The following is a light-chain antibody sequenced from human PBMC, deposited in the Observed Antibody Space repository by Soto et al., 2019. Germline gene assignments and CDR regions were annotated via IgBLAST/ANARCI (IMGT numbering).Light chain of an antibody. CDR1: QTINNW. CDR2: DAS. J-gene: IGKJ4*01. Sequence: DVRMTQSPSTLSASVGDRITITCRASQTINNWLAWYQQKPGKAPGLLIYDASNLQSGVPSRFRGSGSGTEFTLTINTLQPDDFAVYFCQQYNNYPLTFGGGTKVEIK. V-gene: IGKV1-5*01. CDR3: QQYNNYPLT.